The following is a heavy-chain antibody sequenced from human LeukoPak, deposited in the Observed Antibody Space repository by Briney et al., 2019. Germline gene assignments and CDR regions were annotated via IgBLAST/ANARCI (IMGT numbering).Heavy chain of an antibody. D-gene: IGHD5-12*01. Sequence: GASVKVSCKVSGYTLTELSMHWVRQAPGKGREWMGGFDPEDGETIYAKKSEGRVTMTKETTKDTAYMAPSSLRTEATAVYYCATLHHIRGYSGYAHDWGQGTLVTVSS. CDR1: GYTLTELS. J-gene: IGHJ4*02. CDR3: ATLHHIRGYSGYAHD. CDR2: FDPEDGET. V-gene: IGHV1-24*01.